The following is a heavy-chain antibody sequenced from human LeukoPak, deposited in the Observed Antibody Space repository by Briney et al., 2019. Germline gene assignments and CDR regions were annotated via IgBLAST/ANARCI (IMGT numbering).Heavy chain of an antibody. Sequence: GGSLRLSCAASGFTFSSYGMHWVRQAPGKGLEWVAVISYDGSNKYYADSVKGRFTISRDNSKNTLYLQMNSLRAEDTAVYYCANLRLSTGIAVAGTGGDYSGQGTLVTVSS. D-gene: IGHD6-19*01. V-gene: IGHV3-30*18. CDR1: GFTFSSYG. CDR3: ANLRLSTGIAVAGTGGDY. CDR2: ISYDGSNK. J-gene: IGHJ4*02.